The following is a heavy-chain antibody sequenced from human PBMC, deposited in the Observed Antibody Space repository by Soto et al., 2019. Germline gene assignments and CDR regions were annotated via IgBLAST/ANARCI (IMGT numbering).Heavy chain of an antibody. J-gene: IGHJ4*02. CDR3: TTGLSNGYYNFDY. CDR1: GFTFSDTY. Sequence: EVQLVESGGGLLKPGDSLRLSCATSGFTFSDTYLSWVRQAPGKGLEWVGRIKRQADGGTTDYAAPVTDRFTISRDDSKNTLYLQRNSLKTEDTALYYCTTGLSNGYYNFDYWGKGTLVTVSS. D-gene: IGHD3-22*01. V-gene: IGHV3-15*01. CDR2: IKRQADGGTT.